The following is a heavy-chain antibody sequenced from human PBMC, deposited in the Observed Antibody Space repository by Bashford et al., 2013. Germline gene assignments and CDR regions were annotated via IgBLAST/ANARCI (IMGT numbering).Heavy chain of an antibody. J-gene: IGHJ3*02. D-gene: IGHD6-13*01. CDR2: LVAVVNYI. Sequence: VRQAPGKGLEWSHPLVAVVNYIYYADSVKGRFTSQRQRQDSLYLQMNSLRAEDTAVYYCARDIAAAGTKWAYAFDIWGQGTMVTVSS. V-gene: IGHV3-21*01. CDR3: ARDIAAAGTKWAYAFDI.